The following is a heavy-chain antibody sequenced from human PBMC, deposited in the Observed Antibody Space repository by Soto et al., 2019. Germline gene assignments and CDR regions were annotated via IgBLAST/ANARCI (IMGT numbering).Heavy chain of an antibody. J-gene: IGHJ6*03. V-gene: IGHV3-30-3*01. Sequence: GGSLRLSCAAYGFTFSSYAMHWVRQAPGKGLEWVAVISYDGSNKYYADSVKGRFTISRDNSKNTLYLQMNSLRAEDTAVYYCAKDTPYDFWSGSGGYYYYMDVWGKGTTVTV. CDR1: GFTFSSYA. D-gene: IGHD3-3*01. CDR3: AKDTPYDFWSGSGGYYYYMDV. CDR2: ISYDGSNK.